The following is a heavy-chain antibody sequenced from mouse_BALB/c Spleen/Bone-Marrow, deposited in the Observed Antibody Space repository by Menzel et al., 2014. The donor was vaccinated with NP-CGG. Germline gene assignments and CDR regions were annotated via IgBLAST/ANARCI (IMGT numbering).Heavy chain of an antibody. CDR1: GFTFTDYY. J-gene: IGHJ2*01. Sequence: EVQLVESGGGLVQPGGSLRLSCATSGFTFTDYYMSWVRQPPGKALEWLGFIRSKANGYTTEYSASVKGRFTISRDNSQSILYLQMNTLRAEDSATYYCARGGYDDYWGQGTTPTVSS. CDR2: IRSKANGYTT. V-gene: IGHV7-3*02. CDR3: ARGGYDDY. D-gene: IGHD2-2*01.